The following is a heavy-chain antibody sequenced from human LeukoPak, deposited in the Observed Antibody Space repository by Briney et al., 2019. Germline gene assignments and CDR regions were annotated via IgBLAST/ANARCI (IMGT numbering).Heavy chain of an antibody. CDR3: ARHADSSGSEPTYDY. J-gene: IGHJ4*02. Sequence: SQTLSLTCTVSGGSISSGSYYWSWIRQPAGKGLEWIGRIYTSGSTNYNPSLKSRVTISVDTSKNQFSLKLSSVTAADTAVYYCARHADSSGSEPTYDYWGQGTLVTVSS. CDR1: GGSISSGSYY. V-gene: IGHV4-61*02. CDR2: IYTSGST. D-gene: IGHD3-22*01.